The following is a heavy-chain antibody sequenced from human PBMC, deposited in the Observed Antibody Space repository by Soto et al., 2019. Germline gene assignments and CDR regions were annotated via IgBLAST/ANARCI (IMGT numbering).Heavy chain of an antibody. J-gene: IGHJ4*02. Sequence: QVQLVQSGAEVKKPGSSVKVSCKASGGTFSSYAISWVRQAPGQGLEWMGGIIPIFGTANYAQKFQGRVTITADESTSTAYMELSSLRSEDTAVYYWARTGQKDPFYYDSSGNGGDWGQGTLVTVSS. D-gene: IGHD3-22*01. CDR3: ARTGQKDPFYYDSSGNGGD. CDR2: IIPIFGTA. V-gene: IGHV1-69*12. CDR1: GGTFSSYA.